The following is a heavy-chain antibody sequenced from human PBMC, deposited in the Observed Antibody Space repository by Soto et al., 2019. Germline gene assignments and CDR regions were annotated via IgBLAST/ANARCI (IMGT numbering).Heavy chain of an antibody. D-gene: IGHD3-16*01. Sequence: EVQLVESGGGLVKPGGSLRLSCAGSGFSLGSYSMNWVRQAPGKGLEWVSSISSSTTYIYYADSVKGRFTISRDNAQKSMYLQMNSLRVEDTAVYYCARDRGGDFPLDYWGHGTLVTVSS. V-gene: IGHV3-21*01. CDR2: ISSSTTYI. CDR3: ARDRGGDFPLDY. CDR1: GFSLGSYS. J-gene: IGHJ4*01.